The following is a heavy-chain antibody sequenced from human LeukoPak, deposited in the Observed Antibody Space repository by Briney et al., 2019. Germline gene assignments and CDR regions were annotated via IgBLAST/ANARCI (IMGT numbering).Heavy chain of an antibody. CDR3: ARHAEAFDI. CDR1: GYSISSGYY. Sequence: SETLSLTCAVSGYSISSGYYWGWIQQPPGQGLEWIRSIYHSGSTYYNPSLKRRVTISVDTSKHQFSLQLSSVTAADTAVYYCARHAEAFDIWGQGTMVTVSS. CDR2: IYHSGST. V-gene: IGHV4-38-2*01. J-gene: IGHJ3*02.